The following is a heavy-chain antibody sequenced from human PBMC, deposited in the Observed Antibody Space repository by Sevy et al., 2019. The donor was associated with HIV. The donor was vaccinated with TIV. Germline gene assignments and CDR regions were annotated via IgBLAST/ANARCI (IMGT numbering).Heavy chain of an antibody. CDR2: INPSGGST. D-gene: IGHD2-21*02. Sequence: ASVKVSCKASGYSFTSYEIHWVRQAPGQGLEWMGIINPSGGSTSYAQKFQDRVTMIRDTSTTTVYMDLSSLRSEDTAVYFCARLRACGGDCYYYDFWGQGTLVTVSS. CDR3: ARLRACGGDCYYYDF. J-gene: IGHJ4*02. CDR1: GYSFTSYE. V-gene: IGHV1-46*01.